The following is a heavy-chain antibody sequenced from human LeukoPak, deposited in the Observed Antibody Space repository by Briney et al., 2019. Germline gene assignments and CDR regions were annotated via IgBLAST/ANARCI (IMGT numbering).Heavy chain of an antibody. V-gene: IGHV4-59*01. D-gene: IGHD2-2*01. CDR2: IYYSGST. J-gene: IGHJ5*02. CDR1: GGSISSYY. Sequence: SETLSLTCTVSGGSISSYYWSWIRQPPGKGLEWIGYIYYSGSTNYNPSLKSRVTISVDTSKNQFSLKLSSVTAADTAVYYCARGVDIVVVPAAYNWFDPWGQGTLVTVSS. CDR3: ARGVDIVVVPAAYNWFDP.